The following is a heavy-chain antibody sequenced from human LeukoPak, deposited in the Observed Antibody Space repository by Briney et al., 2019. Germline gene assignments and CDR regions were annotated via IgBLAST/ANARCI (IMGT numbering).Heavy chain of an antibody. Sequence: SETLSLTCTVSGGSISSNTYYWAWIRQPPGKGLEWIGSIYHTGTTYYNPSLKSRVTISVDTSSNRFSLQLRSVTAADTATYYCASPSKWELSDLGCWGRGTLATVSS. CDR1: GGSISSNTYY. CDR2: IYHTGTT. CDR3: ASPSKWELSDLGC. D-gene: IGHD1-26*01. V-gene: IGHV4-39*01. J-gene: IGHJ4*01.